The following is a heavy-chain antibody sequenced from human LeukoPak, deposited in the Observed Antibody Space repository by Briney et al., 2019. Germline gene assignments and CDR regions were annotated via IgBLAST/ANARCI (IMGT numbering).Heavy chain of an antibody. CDR1: GGSISSGDYY. J-gene: IGHJ4*02. Sequence: SQTLSLTCTVSGGSISSGDYYWGWIRQPPGKGLEWIGVISYSGSTYYNPSLKSRVTISVDTSKSHFSLKLSSVTAADTAIYYCARLDKGIKAAHFDYWGQGTLVTVSS. CDR3: ARLDKGIKAAHFDY. D-gene: IGHD6-25*01. CDR2: ISYSGST. V-gene: IGHV4-39*01.